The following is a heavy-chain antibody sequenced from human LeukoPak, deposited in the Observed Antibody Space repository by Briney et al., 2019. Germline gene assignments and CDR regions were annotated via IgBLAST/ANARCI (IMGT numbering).Heavy chain of an antibody. Sequence: GASVKVSCKASGYTFTSYDINWVRQATGQRLEWMGWMNPNSGNTGYAQKYQGRVTITRNTSISTAYMELSSLRSEDTAVYYCARGPRHYASTSCYSFDPWGQGTLVTVSS. CDR1: GYTFTSYD. CDR2: MNPNSGNT. V-gene: IGHV1-8*03. CDR3: ARGPRHYASTSCYSFDP. D-gene: IGHD2-2*02. J-gene: IGHJ5*01.